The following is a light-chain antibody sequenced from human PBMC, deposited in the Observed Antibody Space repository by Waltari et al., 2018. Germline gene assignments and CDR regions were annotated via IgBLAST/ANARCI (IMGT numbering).Light chain of an antibody. Sequence: EIVMTQSPATLSVSPGEGATLSCRASQSVRPNLAWYQQKPGQAPRLLIYSSSTRSTGIPARFSGSGSGTEFTLTISGLQSEDFAVYYCQQYSSWPTFGPGTKVDIK. CDR1: QSVRPN. CDR2: SSS. CDR3: QQYSSWPT. J-gene: IGKJ3*01. V-gene: IGKV3-15*01.